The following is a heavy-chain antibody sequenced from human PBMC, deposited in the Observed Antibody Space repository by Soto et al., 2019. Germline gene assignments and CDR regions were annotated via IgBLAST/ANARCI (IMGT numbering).Heavy chain of an antibody. CDR3: ARDTLSYDFWSGYYQTYYYYGMDV. CDR2: ISAYNGNT. V-gene: IGHV1-18*01. CDR1: GYTFTSYG. J-gene: IGHJ6*02. Sequence: ASVKVSCKASGYTFTSYGMSWVRQAPGQGLEWMGWISAYNGNTNYAQKLQGRVTMTTDTSTSTAYMELRSLRSDDTAVYYCARDTLSYDFWSGYYQTYYYYGMDVWGQGTTVTVSS. D-gene: IGHD3-3*01.